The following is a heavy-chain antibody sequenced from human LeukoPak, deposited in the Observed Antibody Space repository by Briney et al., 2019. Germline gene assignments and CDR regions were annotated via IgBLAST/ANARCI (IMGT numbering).Heavy chain of an antibody. Sequence: GGSLRLSCAASGFTFSSYAMHWGRQAPGKGLEWVAVISYDGSNKYYADSVKGRFTISRDNSKNTLYLQMNSLRAEDTALYYCARERQGWWLDSWGQGTLVTVSS. CDR2: ISYDGSNK. CDR1: GFTFSSYA. J-gene: IGHJ5*01. D-gene: IGHD5-24*01. V-gene: IGHV3-30*04. CDR3: ARERQGWWLDS.